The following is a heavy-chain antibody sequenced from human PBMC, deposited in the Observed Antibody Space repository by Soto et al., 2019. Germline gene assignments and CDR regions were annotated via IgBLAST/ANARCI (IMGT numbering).Heavy chain of an antibody. J-gene: IGHJ5*01. V-gene: IGHV4-59*01. CDR3: ACTYYDDSSDYSFFHS. CDR2: IYYSGST. D-gene: IGHD3-22*01. CDR1: GGSISSYY. Sequence: SETLSLTCTVSGGSISSYYWSWIRQPPGKGLEWIGYIYYSGSTNYNPSLKSRVTISVDTSKNQFSLKLSSVTAADTAVYYCACTYYDDSSDYSFFHSWRHATLVS.